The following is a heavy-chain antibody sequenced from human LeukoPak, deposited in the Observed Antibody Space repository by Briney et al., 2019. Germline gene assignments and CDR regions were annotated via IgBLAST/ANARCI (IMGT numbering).Heavy chain of an antibody. V-gene: IGHV1-2*02. CDR3: ARDGDTYGYYYYGLDV. D-gene: IGHD5-18*01. J-gene: IGHJ6*02. Sequence: GASVKVSCKASGYTFTGYYMHWVRQAPGQGLEWMGWINPNSGGTKYAQTFKGGVTMTRDTSISTAYMELSSLRSDDTAVYYCARDGDTYGYYYYGLDVWGQGTTVTVSS. CDR2: INPNSGGT. CDR1: GYTFTGYY.